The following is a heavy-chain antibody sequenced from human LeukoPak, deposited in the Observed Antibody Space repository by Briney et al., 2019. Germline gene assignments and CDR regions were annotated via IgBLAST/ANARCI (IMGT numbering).Heavy chain of an antibody. CDR1: GYTFTSYG. D-gene: IGHD6-13*01. Sequence: ASAKVSCKASGYTFTSYGISWVRQAPGQGLEWMGWISAYNGNTNYAQKLQGRVTMTTDTSTSTAYMELRSLRPDDTAVYYCARDDAIAAAGTGIDPWGQGTLVTVSS. CDR2: ISAYNGNT. CDR3: ARDDAIAAAGTGIDP. V-gene: IGHV1-18*04. J-gene: IGHJ5*02.